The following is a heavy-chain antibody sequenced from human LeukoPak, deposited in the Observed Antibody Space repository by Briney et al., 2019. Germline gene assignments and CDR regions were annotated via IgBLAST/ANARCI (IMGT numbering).Heavy chain of an antibody. J-gene: IGHJ4*02. CDR2: INHSGRT. D-gene: IGHD3-22*01. V-gene: IGHV4-34*01. Sequence: ASETLSLTCAVYGGSFSGYYWSWIRQPPGKGLEWIGEINHSGRTNYNPSLKSRVTISVDTSKNQISLKLTSVTAADTAVFYCARLYDSSGLDYWGQGTLVTVSS. CDR3: ARLYDSSGLDY. CDR1: GGSFSGYY.